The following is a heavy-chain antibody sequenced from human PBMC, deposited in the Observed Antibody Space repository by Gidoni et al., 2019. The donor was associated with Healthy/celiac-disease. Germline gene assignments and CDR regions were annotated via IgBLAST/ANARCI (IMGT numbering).Heavy chain of an antibody. J-gene: IGHJ3*02. CDR3: ARERTLTYYYDSSGYYHDAFDI. CDR2: INPSGGST. CDR1: GYTFTSDY. V-gene: IGHV1-46*01. D-gene: IGHD3-22*01. Sequence: QVQLVQSGAEVQTPGASVKVSCKASGYTFTSDYMHWVRQAHGQGLEWMGIINPSGGSTSYAQKFQGRVTMTRDTSTSTVYMELSSLRAEDTAVYYWARERTLTYYYDSSGYYHDAFDIWGQGTMVTVSS.